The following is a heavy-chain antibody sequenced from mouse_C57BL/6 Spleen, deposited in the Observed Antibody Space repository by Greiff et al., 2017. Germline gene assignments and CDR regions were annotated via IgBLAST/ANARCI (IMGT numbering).Heavy chain of an antibody. Sequence: QVQLQQSGAELMKPGASVKLSCKATGYTFTGYWIEWVKQRPGHGLEWIGEILPGSGSTNYAEKFKGKATLTADTSSNTAYMQLSSLTTEDSAIYYCARWGLDDYDEGYYAMDYWGQGTSVTVSS. J-gene: IGHJ4*01. D-gene: IGHD2-4*01. V-gene: IGHV1-9*01. CDR2: ILPGSGST. CDR3: ARWGLDDYDEGYYAMDY. CDR1: GYTFTGYW.